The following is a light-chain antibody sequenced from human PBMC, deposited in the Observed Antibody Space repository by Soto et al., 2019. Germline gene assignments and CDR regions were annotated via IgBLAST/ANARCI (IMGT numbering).Light chain of an antibody. V-gene: IGLV2-14*01. Sequence: QSALTQPASMSGSPGQSITISCTGTSTDVGAYNYVSWYQQHPGKAPKIMIYEVSNRPSGVSNRFSGSKSGTTASLTISGLQAEDEADYYCSSYTTSSTYVFGTGTKLTVL. CDR3: SSYTTSSTYV. CDR1: STDVGAYNY. J-gene: IGLJ1*01. CDR2: EVS.